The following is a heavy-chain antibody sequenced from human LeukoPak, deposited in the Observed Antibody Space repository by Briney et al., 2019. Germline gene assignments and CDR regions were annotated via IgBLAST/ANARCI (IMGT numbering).Heavy chain of an antibody. CDR3: ARGDLPGGY. V-gene: IGHV3-7*01. CDR1: GFPFSSCW. CDR2: IKQDGSEK. Sequence: GGSLRLSCAASGFPFSSCWMNWVRPAPGKGLEWVANIKQDGSEKYYVDSVKGRFTISRDNAKNSLYLQMNSLRAEDTAVYYCARGDLPGGYWGQGTLVTVSS. D-gene: IGHD3-10*01. J-gene: IGHJ4*02.